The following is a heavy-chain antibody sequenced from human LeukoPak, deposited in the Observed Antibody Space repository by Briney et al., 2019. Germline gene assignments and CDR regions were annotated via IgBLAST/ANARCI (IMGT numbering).Heavy chain of an antibody. J-gene: IGHJ4*02. D-gene: IGHD6-6*01. CDR2: INPSGGST. CDR3: PRAYSSSSPFDY. V-gene: IGHV1-46*01. Sequence: ASVKVSCKASGYIFTSHYMHWVRQAPGQGLEWMGMINPSGGSTSYAQKFQGRVTMTRDTSTSTVYLELSSLRSEDTAVYYCPRAYSSSSPFDYWGQGTLVTVSS. CDR1: GYIFTSHY.